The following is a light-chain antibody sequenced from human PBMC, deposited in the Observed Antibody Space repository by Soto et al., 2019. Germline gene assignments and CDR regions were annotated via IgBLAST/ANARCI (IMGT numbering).Light chain of an antibody. V-gene: IGLV1-40*01. J-gene: IGLJ2*01. CDR1: SSNIGAGYD. Sequence: QAVVTQPPSVSGAPGQRDTISCTGSSSNIGAGYDVHWYQQLPGAAPKLLIYANDNRPSGVPDRFSGSKSGTSASLAITGLQAEDEADYYCHSYDNSLSGVIFGGGTKVTVL. CDR2: AND. CDR3: HSYDNSLSGVI.